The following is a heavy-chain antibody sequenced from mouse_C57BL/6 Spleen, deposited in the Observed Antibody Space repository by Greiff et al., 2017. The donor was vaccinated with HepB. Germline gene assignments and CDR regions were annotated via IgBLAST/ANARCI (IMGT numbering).Heavy chain of an antibody. CDR1: GYTFTSYD. D-gene: IGHD2-3*01. J-gene: IGHJ1*03. CDR2: IYPRDGST. Sequence: VQGVESGPELVKPGASVKLSCKASGYTFTSYDINWVKQRPGQGLEWIGWIYPRDGSTKYNEKFKGKATLTVDTSSSTAYMELHSLTSEDSAVYFCARRMGYFDVWGTGTTVTVSS. CDR3: ARRMGYFDV. V-gene: IGHV1-85*01.